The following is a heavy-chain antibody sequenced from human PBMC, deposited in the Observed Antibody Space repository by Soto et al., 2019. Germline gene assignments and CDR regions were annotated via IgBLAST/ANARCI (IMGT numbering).Heavy chain of an antibody. CDR1: GFPLGRYP. V-gene: IGHV3-23*01. J-gene: IGHJ6*03. Sequence: EVQLLESGEGLDQLGGPLSLSCEVLGFPLGRYPMSWFRQPPGKGPEGVAIFGGNGFTTYYPDSVKGRFTISGDKSKSTLFLQMNSLRADDTGVYYCAKALRPSLNFFYYMDVWGRGTSVTVSS. D-gene: IGHD2-2*01. CDR3: AKALRPSLNFFYYMDV. CDR2: FGGNGFTT.